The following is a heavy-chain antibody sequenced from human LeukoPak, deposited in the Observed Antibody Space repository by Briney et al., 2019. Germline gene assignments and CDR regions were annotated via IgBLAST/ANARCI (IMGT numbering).Heavy chain of an antibody. V-gene: IGHV4-59*01. CDR2: IYYSGST. CDR1: GGSISSYY. D-gene: IGHD5-18*01. CDR3: ARGGYNYGSFDY. Sequence: SSETLSLTCTVSGGSISSYYWSWIRQPPGKGLEWIGYIYYSGSTNYNPSLKSRVTISVDTSKNQFSLKLSSVTAADTAVYYCARGGYNYGSFDYWGQGTLVTVSS. J-gene: IGHJ4*02.